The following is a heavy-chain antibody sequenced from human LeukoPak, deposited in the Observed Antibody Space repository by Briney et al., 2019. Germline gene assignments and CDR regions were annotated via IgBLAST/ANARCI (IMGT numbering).Heavy chain of an antibody. D-gene: IGHD3-9*01. CDR1: GYAFTDYY. V-gene: IGHV1-2*02. CDR2: INPKSGGT. CDR3: ARDDILNGYSDY. J-gene: IGHJ4*02. Sequence: GASVKVSCKASGYAFTDYYMHWVRQAPGQGLEWMGWINPKSGGTNFAQKFQGRVTMTRDPSISTAYMELSRLRSDDTAVYYCARDDILNGYSDYWGQGTLVTVSS.